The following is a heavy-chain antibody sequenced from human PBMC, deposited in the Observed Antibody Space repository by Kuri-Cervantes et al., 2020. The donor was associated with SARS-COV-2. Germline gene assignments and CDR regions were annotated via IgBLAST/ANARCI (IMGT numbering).Heavy chain of an antibody. V-gene: IGHV1-69*13. Sequence: SVKVSCKAAGGTFSSYAISWVRQAPGQGLEWMGGIIPIFGTANYAQTFQGRVTITADDSTRTAYMELSSLRFEDTAIYYCVSRAVEGVDYWGQGTLVTVSS. CDR3: VSRAVEGVDY. D-gene: IGHD5-24*01. J-gene: IGHJ4*02. CDR1: GGTFSSYA. CDR2: IIPIFGTA.